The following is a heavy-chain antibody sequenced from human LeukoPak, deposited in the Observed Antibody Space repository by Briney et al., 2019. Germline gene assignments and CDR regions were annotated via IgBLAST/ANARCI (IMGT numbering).Heavy chain of an antibody. J-gene: IGHJ4*02. Sequence: GGSLRLSCAASGFTFSSHAMSWVRQAPGKGLEWVSAISGSGGSTYYADSVKGRFTISRDNSKNTLYLQMNSLGAEDTAVYYCAKEEGGTYYDFWSGYYIFDYWGQGTLVTVSS. CDR1: GFTFSSHA. CDR3: AKEEGGTYYDFWSGYYIFDY. CDR2: ISGSGGST. D-gene: IGHD3-3*01. V-gene: IGHV3-23*01.